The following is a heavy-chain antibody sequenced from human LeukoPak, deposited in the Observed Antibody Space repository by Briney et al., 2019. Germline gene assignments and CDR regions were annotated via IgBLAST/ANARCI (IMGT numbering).Heavy chain of an antibody. J-gene: IGHJ5*02. CDR1: GFTFSSYG. CDR2: IWYDGSNK. CDR3: AKSLDYGDYVGWFDP. Sequence: GGSLRLSCAASGFTFSSYGMHWVRQAPGKGLEWVAVIWYDGSNKYYADSVKGRFTISRDNSKNTLYLQMNSLRDEDTAVYYCAKSLDYGDYVGWFDPWGQRTLVTVSS. V-gene: IGHV3-33*06. D-gene: IGHD4-17*01.